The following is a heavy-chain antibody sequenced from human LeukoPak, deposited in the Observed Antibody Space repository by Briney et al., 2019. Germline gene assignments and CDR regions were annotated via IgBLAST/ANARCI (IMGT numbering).Heavy chain of an antibody. V-gene: IGHV2-5*08. CDR3: AGTKNQYNFDY. CDR2: IFWDDNK. Sequence: TLSLTCSVSGGSISNYYWSWIRQPPGKALDWLALIFWDDNKRCSPSLKSRLTITKDPSKNQVVLTMTNMDPVDTATYYCAGTKNQYNFDYWGQGTLVAVSS. J-gene: IGHJ4*02. D-gene: IGHD1-14*01. CDR1: GGSISNYYW.